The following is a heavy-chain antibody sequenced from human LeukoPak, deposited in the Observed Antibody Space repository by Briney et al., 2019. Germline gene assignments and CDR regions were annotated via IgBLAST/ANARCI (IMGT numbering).Heavy chain of an antibody. Sequence: ASVKVSCKASGYTFTDYYMHWLRQAPGQGLEWMGRINPNSGGTNYAQKFQGRVTVTRDTSITTAYMELSSLTSDDTAVYYRATNSRTDFDYWGQGTLVTVSS. CDR1: GYTFTDYY. CDR2: INPNSGGT. D-gene: IGHD4-23*01. V-gene: IGHV1-2*06. J-gene: IGHJ4*02. CDR3: ATNSRTDFDY.